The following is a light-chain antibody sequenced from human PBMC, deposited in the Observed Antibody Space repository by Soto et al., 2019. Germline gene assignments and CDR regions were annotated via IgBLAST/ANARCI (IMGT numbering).Light chain of an antibody. CDR2: DSS. J-gene: IGKJ4*01. V-gene: IGKV3-11*01. Sequence: EIVLTQFPATLSLSPGEGATLSCRASQSVSSYLAWYQQKRGQAPRLLIYDSSNSATGIPARFSGSGSGTDFSLTIGSLEPEDFAVYYCQQRSSWPLTFGGGTKVEIK. CDR3: QQRSSWPLT. CDR1: QSVSSY.